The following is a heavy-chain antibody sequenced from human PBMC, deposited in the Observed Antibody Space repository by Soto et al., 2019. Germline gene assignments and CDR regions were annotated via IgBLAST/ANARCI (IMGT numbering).Heavy chain of an antibody. D-gene: IGHD1-26*01. CDR1: GGSISSGDSY. Sequence: SETLSLTCSVSGGSISSGDSYWSWIRQPPVKGLEWIGYIYYSGSTFYNPSHKSRVTISVDRSKSQFSLKLTSVTAADTAVYYCARGRWLQWEIVYYFDYWGQGTPVTVSS. J-gene: IGHJ4*02. CDR2: IYYSGST. CDR3: ARGRWLQWEIVYYFDY. V-gene: IGHV4-30-4*01.